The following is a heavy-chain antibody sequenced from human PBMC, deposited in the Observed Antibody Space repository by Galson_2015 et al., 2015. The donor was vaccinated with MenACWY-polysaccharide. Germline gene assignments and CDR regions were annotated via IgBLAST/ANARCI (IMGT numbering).Heavy chain of an antibody. J-gene: IGHJ4*02. CDR2: IIPLLDKP. CDR3: TRADCSGRTCYFAY. CDR1: GGTFDDHG. D-gene: IGHD2-15*01. V-gene: IGHV1-69*04. Sequence: SVKVSCKASGGTFDDHGITWPRQAPGQGLEWVGRIIPLLDKPNYAQKIQDRVTITADKSTSTVYMELSTLKSEDTAVYYCTRADCSGRTCYFAYWGQGTLVTVSS.